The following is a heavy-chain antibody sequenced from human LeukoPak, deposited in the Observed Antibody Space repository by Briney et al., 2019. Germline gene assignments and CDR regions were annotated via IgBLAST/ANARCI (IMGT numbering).Heavy chain of an antibody. Sequence: PGGSLRLSCAASGFTFSSYAMSWVRQAPGKGLEWVSVISGSGGSTYYADSVKGRSTISRDNSKNTLYLQTNSLRAEDTAVYYCARVQLEPPLNYGMDVWGQGTTVTVSS. D-gene: IGHD1-1*01. J-gene: IGHJ6*02. CDR1: GFTFSSYA. CDR2: ISGSGGST. V-gene: IGHV3-23*01. CDR3: ARVQLEPPLNYGMDV.